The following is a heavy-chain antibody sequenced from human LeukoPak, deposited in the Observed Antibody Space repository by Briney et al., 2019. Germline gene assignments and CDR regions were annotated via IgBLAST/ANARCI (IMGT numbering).Heavy chain of an antibody. V-gene: IGHV3-48*03. CDR2: ISSSGSTI. J-gene: IGHJ4*02. CDR3: ANIVATNFYFDY. Sequence: GGSLRLSCAASGFTFSSYEMNWVRQAPGKGLEWGSYISSSGSTIYYTDSVKGRLTISRDNAKNSLYLQMNSLRAEDTAVYYCANIVATNFYFDYWGQGTLVTVSS. CDR1: GFTFSSYE. D-gene: IGHD5-12*01.